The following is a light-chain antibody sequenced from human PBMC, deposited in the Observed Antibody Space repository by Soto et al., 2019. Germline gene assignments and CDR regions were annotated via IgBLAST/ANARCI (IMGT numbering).Light chain of an antibody. CDR2: LNNDGRH. J-gene: IGLJ7*01. CDR3: QTWGTGIQV. V-gene: IGLV4-69*01. Sequence: QSVLTQSPSASASMGTSVKLTCTLSSGHSSYAIAWHQQQPEKGPRFLMKLNNDGRHSKGDGIPDRFSGSSSGAERYLTISSLQSEDEAAYYCQTWGTGIQVFGGGTQLTVL. CDR1: SGHSSYA.